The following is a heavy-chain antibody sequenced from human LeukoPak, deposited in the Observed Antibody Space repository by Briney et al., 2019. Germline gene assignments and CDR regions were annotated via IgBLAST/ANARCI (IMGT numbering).Heavy chain of an antibody. D-gene: IGHD4-23*01. CDR2: INAGNGNT. CDR1: GYTFTSYA. V-gene: IGHV1-3*01. Sequence: ASVKVSCKASGYTFTSYAMHWVRQAPGQRLEWMGWINAGNGNTKYSQKFQGRVTITRDTSASTAYMELSSLRSEDTAVYYCARVGVATVVTATRYYYGMDAWGQGTTVTVSS. J-gene: IGHJ6*02. CDR3: ARVGVATVVTATRYYYGMDA.